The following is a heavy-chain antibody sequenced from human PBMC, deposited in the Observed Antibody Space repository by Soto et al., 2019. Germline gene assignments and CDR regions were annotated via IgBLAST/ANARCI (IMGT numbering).Heavy chain of an antibody. CDR2: INHSGST. Sequence: SETLSLTCAVYGGSFSGYYWSWIRQPPGKGLEWIEEINHSGSTNYNPSLKSRVTISVDTSKNQFSLKLSSVTAADTAVYYCARGGGGYQLLYFWFDPWGQGTLVTVSS. CDR1: GGSFSGYY. D-gene: IGHD2-2*02. J-gene: IGHJ5*02. V-gene: IGHV4-34*01. CDR3: ARGGGGYQLLYFWFDP.